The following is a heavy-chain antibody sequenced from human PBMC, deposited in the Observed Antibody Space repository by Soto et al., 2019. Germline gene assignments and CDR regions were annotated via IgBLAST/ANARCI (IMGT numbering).Heavy chain of an antibody. Sequence: QVQLQESGPGLVKPSQTLSLTCSVSGESISSGGYYWSWIRHHPGKGLEWIGYIYDSESAYYNPSLKIRVTISKDTSKNHFAMRLSTVTAADTAVYYCARAAGSSSAADYWGQGTLATVSS. J-gene: IGHJ4*02. CDR2: IYDSESA. CDR3: ARAAGSSSAADY. D-gene: IGHD6-6*01. V-gene: IGHV4-31*03. CDR1: GESISSGGYY.